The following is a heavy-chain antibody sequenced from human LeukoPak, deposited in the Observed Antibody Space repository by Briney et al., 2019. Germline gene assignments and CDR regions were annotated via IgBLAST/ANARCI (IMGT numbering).Heavy chain of an antibody. D-gene: IGHD3-10*01. Sequence: PGGSLRLSCAASGFAFSSYAMSWVRQAPGKGLEWVSAISGSGGSTYYADSVKGRFTISRDNSKNTLYLQMNSLRAEDTAVYYCAKGGSYYGSGSYYNLPPFDYWGQGTLVTVSS. CDR1: GFAFSSYA. CDR2: ISGSGGST. V-gene: IGHV3-23*01. J-gene: IGHJ4*02. CDR3: AKGGSYYGSGSYYNLPPFDY.